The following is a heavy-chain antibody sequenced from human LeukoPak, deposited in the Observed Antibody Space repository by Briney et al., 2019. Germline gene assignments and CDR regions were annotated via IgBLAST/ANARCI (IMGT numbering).Heavy chain of an antibody. V-gene: IGHV3-74*01. Sequence: PGGSLRLSCAASGFTFSSYWMHWVRHAPGKWLVWVSRINSDGSSTIYADSVKGRFTISRANAKNTLYLQMSSLRAEDTAVYYCARDYVIRWEHMTTFGVGAPGSWGQGTLVTVSS. D-gene: IGHD3-16*01. J-gene: IGHJ4*02. CDR1: GFTFSSYW. CDR2: INSDGSST. CDR3: ARDYVIRWEHMTTFGVGAPGS.